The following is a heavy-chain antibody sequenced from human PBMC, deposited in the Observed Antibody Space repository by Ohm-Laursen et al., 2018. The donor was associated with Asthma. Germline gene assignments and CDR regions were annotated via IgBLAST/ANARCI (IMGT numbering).Heavy chain of an antibody. J-gene: IGHJ4*02. V-gene: IGHV3-9*01. CDR1: GFTFDDYA. D-gene: IGHD3-3*01. CDR3: AKDLVLRFLEWPTGFDY. Sequence: SLRLSCAASGFTFDDYAMHWVRQAPGKGLEWVSGISWNSGSIGYADSVKGRFTISRDNAKNSLYLQMNSLRAEDTALYYCAKDLVLRFLEWPTGFDYWGQGTLVTASS. CDR2: ISWNSGSI.